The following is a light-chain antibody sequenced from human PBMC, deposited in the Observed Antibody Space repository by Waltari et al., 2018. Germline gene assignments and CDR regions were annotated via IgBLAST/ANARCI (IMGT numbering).Light chain of an antibody. CDR1: QSVSRA. CDR2: GAS. CDR3: QHYVRLPAT. J-gene: IGKJ1*01. V-gene: IGKV3-20*01. Sequence: EIVLTQSPGSLSSSPGKRVTLSCRASQSVSRALAWYQQKPGQAPRLLIFGASNRATGIPDRFSGIGSETDFSLTISRLEPEDFAVYYCQHYVRLPATFGRGTKVEIK.